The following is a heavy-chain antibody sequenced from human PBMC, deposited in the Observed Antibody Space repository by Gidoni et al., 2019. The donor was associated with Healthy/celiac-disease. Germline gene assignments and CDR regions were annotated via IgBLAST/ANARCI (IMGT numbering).Heavy chain of an antibody. Sequence: EVQLLESGGGLVQPGGSLRLSCAASGFTFSSYAMSWVRQAPGKGLEWVSAISGSGGSTYYADSVKGRFTISRDNSKNTLYLQMNSLRAEDTAVYYCAKAPRFSGSYYIAYWYFDLWGRGTLVTVSS. CDR2: ISGSGGST. CDR1: GFTFSSYA. V-gene: IGHV3-23*01. D-gene: IGHD3-10*01. J-gene: IGHJ2*01. CDR3: AKAPRFSGSYYIAYWYFDL.